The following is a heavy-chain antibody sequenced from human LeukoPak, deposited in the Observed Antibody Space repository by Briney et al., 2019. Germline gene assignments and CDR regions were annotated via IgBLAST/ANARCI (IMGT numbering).Heavy chain of an antibody. V-gene: IGHV4-59*01. Sequence: SETLSLTCTVSGGSISSYYWSWIRQPPGKGLEWIGYIYYSGSTNYNPSLKSRVTISVDTSKNQFSLKLSSVTAADTAVYYCASTHYVWGSYRQFDYWGQGTLVTVSS. CDR2: IYYSGST. D-gene: IGHD3-16*02. CDR3: ASTHYVWGSYRQFDY. J-gene: IGHJ4*02. CDR1: GGSISSYY.